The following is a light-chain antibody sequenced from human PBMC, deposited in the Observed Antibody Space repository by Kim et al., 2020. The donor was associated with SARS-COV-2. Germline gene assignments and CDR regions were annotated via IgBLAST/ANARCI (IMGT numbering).Light chain of an antibody. Sequence: SNATACTGTSSDVGAYNYVSWYQQHPGKAPQLIVYDVSNRPSGVSNRFSGSKSGNTASLTISGLQPEDEGHYYCHSYTSSNTLWVFGGGTQLTVL. V-gene: IGLV2-14*03. CDR1: SSDVGAYNY. J-gene: IGLJ3*02. CDR2: DVS. CDR3: HSYTSSNTLWV.